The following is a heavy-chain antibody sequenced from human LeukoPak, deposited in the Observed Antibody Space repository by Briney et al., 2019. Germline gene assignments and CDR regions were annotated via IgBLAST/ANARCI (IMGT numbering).Heavy chain of an antibody. CDR2: IYPGDSDT. CDR1: GYNFTIYW. CDR3: ARPGIAAAGTKGAFDI. V-gene: IGHV5-51*01. J-gene: IGHJ3*02. D-gene: IGHD6-13*01. Sequence: GESLKISCKGSGYNFTIYWIGWVRQMPGKGLEWMGIIYPGDSDTRYSPSFQGQVTISADKSISTAYLQWSSLKASDTAMYYCARPGIAAAGTKGAFDIWGQGTMVTVSS.